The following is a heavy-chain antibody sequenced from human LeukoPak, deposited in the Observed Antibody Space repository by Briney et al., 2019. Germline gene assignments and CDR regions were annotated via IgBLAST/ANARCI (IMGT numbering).Heavy chain of an antibody. D-gene: IGHD2-2*01. V-gene: IGHV1-69*13. Sequence: SVKVSCKASGGTFSSYAISWVRQAPGQGLEWMGGIIAIFGTANYAQKLQGRVTITADGSTSTAYMELSSLRSEDTAVYYCAAQRYSSSWVWRFDDWGQRSLVT. CDR2: IIAIFGTA. CDR1: GGTFSSYA. CDR3: AAQRYSSSWVWRFDD. J-gene: IGHJ4*03.